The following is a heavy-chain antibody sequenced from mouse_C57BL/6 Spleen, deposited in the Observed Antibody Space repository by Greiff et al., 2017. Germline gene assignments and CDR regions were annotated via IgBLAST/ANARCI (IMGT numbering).Heavy chain of an antibody. D-gene: IGHD1-1*01. Sequence: VQLQQSGPVLVKPGASVKMSCKASGYTFTDYYMNWVKQSHGKSLEWIGVINPYNGGTSYNQKFKGKATLTVDKSSSTAYMELNSLTSEDSAVYYCARGGIYYYGSIYPDYYAMDYWGQGTSVTVSS. CDR2: INPYNGGT. J-gene: IGHJ4*01. V-gene: IGHV1-19*01. CDR3: ARGGIYYYGSIYPDYYAMDY. CDR1: GYTFTDYY.